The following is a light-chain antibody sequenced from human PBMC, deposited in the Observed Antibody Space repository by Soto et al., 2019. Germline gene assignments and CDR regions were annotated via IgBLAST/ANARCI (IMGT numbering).Light chain of an antibody. CDR3: SSYTSISTRGNV. CDR2: DVS. J-gene: IGLJ1*01. Sequence: QSVLTQPASVSGSPGQSITISCTGTSSDVGGYNYVSWYQQHPGKAPKLMIYDVSNRPSGVSNRFSGSKSGNTASLTISGLQAEDEADYYCSSYTSISTRGNVFGSGTKLTVL. CDR1: SSDVGGYNY. V-gene: IGLV2-14*01.